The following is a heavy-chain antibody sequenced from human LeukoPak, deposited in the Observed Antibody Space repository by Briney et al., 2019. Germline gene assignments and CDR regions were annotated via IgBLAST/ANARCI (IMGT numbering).Heavy chain of an antibody. J-gene: IGHJ4*02. Sequence: GGSLRLSCAASGFTFDDYGMSWVRQAPGKGLEWVAFIRYDGSNKYYADSVEGRFTISRDNSKNTLYLQMNSLRAEDTAVYYCAEDPTSYYYDSSGYWPDWGQGTLVTVSS. V-gene: IGHV3-30*02. D-gene: IGHD3-22*01. CDR1: GFTFDDYG. CDR3: AEDPTSYYYDSSGYWPD. CDR2: IRYDGSNK.